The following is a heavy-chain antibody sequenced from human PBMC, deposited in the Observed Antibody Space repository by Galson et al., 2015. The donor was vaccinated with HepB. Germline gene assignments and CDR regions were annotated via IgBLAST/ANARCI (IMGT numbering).Heavy chain of an antibody. Sequence: SVKVSCKASGYTFTGYYMHWVRQAPGQGLEWMGWINPNSGGTNYAQKFQGRVTMTRDTSISTAYMELSRLRSDDTAVYYCARVAVAASNWFDPWGQGTLVTVSS. CDR1: GYTFTGYY. D-gene: IGHD6-19*01. CDR3: ARVAVAASNWFDP. J-gene: IGHJ5*02. V-gene: IGHV1-2*02. CDR2: INPNSGGT.